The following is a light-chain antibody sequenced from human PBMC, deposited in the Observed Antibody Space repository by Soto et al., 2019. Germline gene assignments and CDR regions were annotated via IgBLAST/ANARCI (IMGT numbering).Light chain of an antibody. V-gene: IGKV3-20*01. CDR1: QSVSSSY. Sequence: EIVLTQSPGTLSLSPGERATLSCRASQSVSSSYLAWYQQKPGKAPRLLIYGASSRATGIPDRFSGSGSGTDFTLTISRLEPEDFAVDYCQQYGSSPRTFVQGTKVEIK. J-gene: IGKJ1*01. CDR2: GAS. CDR3: QQYGSSPRT.